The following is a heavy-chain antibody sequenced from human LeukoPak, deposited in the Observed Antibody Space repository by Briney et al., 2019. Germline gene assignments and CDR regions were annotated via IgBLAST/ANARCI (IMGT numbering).Heavy chain of an antibody. CDR2: ISSSGSTI. D-gene: IGHD3-3*01. CDR1: GFTFSSYG. Sequence: GGSLRLSCAASGFTFSSYGMSWVRQAPGKGLEWVSYISSSGSTIYYADSVKGRFTISRDNAKNTLYLQMNSLRAEDTAVYYCARDTSVVIMEEYYFDYWGQGTLVTVSS. V-gene: IGHV3-48*04. CDR3: ARDTSVVIMEEYYFDY. J-gene: IGHJ4*02.